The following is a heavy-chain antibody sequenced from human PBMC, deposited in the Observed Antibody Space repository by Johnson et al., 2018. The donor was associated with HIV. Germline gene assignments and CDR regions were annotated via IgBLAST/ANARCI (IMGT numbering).Heavy chain of an antibody. D-gene: IGHD1-26*01. V-gene: IGHV3-30*04. CDR3: ARDQAVGATSDAFDI. J-gene: IGHJ3*02. CDR2: ISYDGSNK. Sequence: QVQLMESGGGVVQPGRSLRLSCAASGLTISSYAIHWVRQAPGKGLEWVAVISYDGSNKYYADSAKGRFTISRDNSKNTLYLQMNSLRAEDTAVYYCARDQAVGATSDAFDIWGQGTMVTVSS. CDR1: GLTISSYA.